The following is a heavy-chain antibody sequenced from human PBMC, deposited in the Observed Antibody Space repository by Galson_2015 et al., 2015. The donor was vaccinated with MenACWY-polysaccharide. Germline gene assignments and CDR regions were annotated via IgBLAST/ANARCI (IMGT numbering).Heavy chain of an antibody. CDR2: IDYKEGVRT. CDR1: GFIFYNYA. D-gene: IGHD2-2*03. Sequence: SLRLSCAASGFIFYNYAMSWVRQAPGKGLEWVSTIDYKEGVRTHYADSVKGRFTISRDNSKNTVYLQIDSLRADDTAVYYCATWITAHVDFWGQGTPVTVS. J-gene: IGHJ4*02. V-gene: IGHV3-23*01. CDR3: ATWITAHVDF.